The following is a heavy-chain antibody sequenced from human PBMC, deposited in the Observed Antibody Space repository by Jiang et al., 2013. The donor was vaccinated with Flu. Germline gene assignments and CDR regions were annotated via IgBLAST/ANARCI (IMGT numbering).Heavy chain of an antibody. J-gene: IGHJ4*02. V-gene: IGHV4-39*07. CDR2: IYYSGST. CDR3: ASLAVVTPSSTDY. Sequence: GLVKPSETLSLTCTVSGGSISSSSYYWGWIRQPPGKGLEWIGSIYYSGSTYYNPSLKSRVTISVDTSKNQFSLKLSSVTAADTAVYYCASLAVVTPSSTDYWGQGTLVTVSS. CDR1: GGSISSSSYY. D-gene: IGHD4-23*01.